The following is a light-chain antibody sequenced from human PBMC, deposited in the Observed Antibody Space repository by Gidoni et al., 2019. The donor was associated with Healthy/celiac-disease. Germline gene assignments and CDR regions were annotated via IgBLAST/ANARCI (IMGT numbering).Light chain of an antibody. CDR2: TAS. V-gene: IGKV1-39*01. Sequence: DIKMTQSPSSLSASVGDSFTITCRASQVISSYLTWSQQKQGKAPKLLIYTASSLQSGVPSRFSGSGSGTDFTLTISSLQPEDFATYYCQQSYSTLVTFGGGTKVEIK. CDR3: QQSYSTLVT. J-gene: IGKJ4*01. CDR1: QVISSY.